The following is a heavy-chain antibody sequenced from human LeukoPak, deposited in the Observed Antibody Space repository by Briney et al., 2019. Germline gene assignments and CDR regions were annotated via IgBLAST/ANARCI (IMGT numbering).Heavy chain of an antibody. CDR2: ISYDGSNK. CDR1: GFTFSSYA. Sequence: GGSLRLSCAASGFTFSSYAMHWVRQAPGKGLEWVAVISYDGSNKYYADSVKGRFTISRDNSKNTLYLQMNSLRAEDQAVYYCLRDPYYYDSSGYPYYFDYWGEGTLVTVSS. V-gene: IGHV3-30*04. CDR3: LRDPYYYDSSGYPYYFDY. J-gene: IGHJ4*02. D-gene: IGHD3-22*01.